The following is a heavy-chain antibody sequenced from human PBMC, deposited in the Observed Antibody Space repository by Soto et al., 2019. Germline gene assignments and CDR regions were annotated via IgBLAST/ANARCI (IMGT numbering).Heavy chain of an antibody. V-gene: IGHV3-33*01. CDR1: GFTFSSYG. CDR2: IWYDGSNK. CDR3: ARVASTLFLISGWYGAAIVI. D-gene: IGHD6-19*01. J-gene: IGHJ3*02. Sequence: PGGSLRLSCAASGFTFSSYGMHWVRQAPGKGLEWVAVIWYDGSNKYYADSVKGRFTISRDNSKNTLYLQMNSLRAEDTAVYYCARVASTLFLISGWYGAAIVIWGQGIMVTV.